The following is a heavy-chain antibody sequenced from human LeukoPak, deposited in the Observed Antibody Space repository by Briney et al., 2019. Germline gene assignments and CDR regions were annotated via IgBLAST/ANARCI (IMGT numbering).Heavy chain of an antibody. V-gene: IGHV3-21*01. Sequence: GGSLRLSCAASGFTFSSYSMNWVRQAPGKGLEWVSSISSSSSYIYYADSVKGRFTISRDNAKNSLYLQMNSLRAEDTAVYYCARDTEQLDDAFDIWGQGTMATVSS. CDR3: ARDTEQLDDAFDI. CDR2: ISSSSSYI. CDR1: GFTFSSYS. D-gene: IGHD6-13*01. J-gene: IGHJ3*02.